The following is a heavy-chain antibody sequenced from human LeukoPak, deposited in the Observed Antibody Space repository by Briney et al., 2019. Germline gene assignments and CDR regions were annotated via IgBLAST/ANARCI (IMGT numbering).Heavy chain of an antibody. CDR3: ARRRENNWFDP. CDR1: GYTFTSYY. CDR2: INPSSGST. D-gene: IGHD1-26*01. Sequence: ASVKVSCKASGYTFTSYYMHWVRQAPGQGLEWMGIINPSSGSTGYAQKFQGRVTITADESTSTACMELSSLRSEDTAVYYCARRRENNWFDPWGQGTLVTVSS. V-gene: IGHV1-46*01. J-gene: IGHJ5*02.